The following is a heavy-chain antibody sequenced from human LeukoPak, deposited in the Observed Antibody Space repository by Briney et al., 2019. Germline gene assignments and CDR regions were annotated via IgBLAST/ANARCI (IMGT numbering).Heavy chain of an antibody. CDR2: IHPNSGGT. V-gene: IGHV1-2*02. J-gene: IGHJ4*02. Sequence: ASVKVFCKASGYTFTGYYMHWVRQAPGQGLEWMGWIHPNSGGTNYAQKFQGRVTMTRDTSISTAYMELSRLRSDDTAVYYCARARNDYYDSSGYLDYFDYWGQGTLVTVSS. D-gene: IGHD3-22*01. CDR3: ARARNDYYDSSGYLDYFDY. CDR1: GYTFTGYY.